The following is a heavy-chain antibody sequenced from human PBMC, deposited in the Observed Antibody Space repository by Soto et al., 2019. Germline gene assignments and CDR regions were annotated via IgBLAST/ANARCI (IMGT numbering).Heavy chain of an antibody. CDR3: ASDSRVYPPKRGRPALEDYYYMDV. CDR2: IVVGSGNT. J-gene: IGHJ6*03. V-gene: IGHV1-58*02. CDR1: EFTFTSSA. Sequence: GASVKVSCKASEFTFTSSAMQWVRQARGRRLEWIGWIVVGSGNTNYAQKFQERVTITRDMSTSTAYMELSSLRTEDTTVYNCASDSRVYPPKRGRPALEDYYYMDVWGKGTTVTVSS. D-gene: IGHD2-15*01.